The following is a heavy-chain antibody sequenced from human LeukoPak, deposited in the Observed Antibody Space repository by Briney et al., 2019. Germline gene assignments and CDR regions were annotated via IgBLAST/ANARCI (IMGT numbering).Heavy chain of an antibody. CDR1: GFTFSSYA. Sequence: GGSLRLSCAASGFTFSSYAMHWVRQAPGKGLEWVAVISYDGSNKYYADSVKGRFTISRDNSKNTLYLQMNSLRAEDTAVYYCARYIAAAGYSLDYWGQGTLVTVSS. V-gene: IGHV3-30*04. CDR2: ISYDGSNK. J-gene: IGHJ4*02. D-gene: IGHD6-13*01. CDR3: ARYIAAAGYSLDY.